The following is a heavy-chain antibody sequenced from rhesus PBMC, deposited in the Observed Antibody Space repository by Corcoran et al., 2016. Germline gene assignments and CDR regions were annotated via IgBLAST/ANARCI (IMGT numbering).Heavy chain of an antibody. J-gene: IGHJ1*01. CDR3: AREYCSGGVCYGAYFEV. V-gene: IGHV4S10*01. CDR2: IYGSIMST. Sequence: QVQLQESGPGVMKPSETLSLTCAVSGGSISDSYRWSWIRQTPGKGLEWIGYIYGSIMSTNYNPSLHSRATISKDPSEAQFSLKLSSVTAADTAVYYCAREYCSGGVCYGAYFEVWGQGALVTVSA. D-gene: IGHD2-8*01. CDR1: GGSISDSYR.